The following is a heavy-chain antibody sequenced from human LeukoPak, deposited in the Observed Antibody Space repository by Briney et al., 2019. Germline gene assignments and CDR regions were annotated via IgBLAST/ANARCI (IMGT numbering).Heavy chain of an antibody. CDR1: GFTFGTYA. CDR3: AKIPYSSGWVQNWFDP. J-gene: IGHJ5*02. CDR2: ISGSGGST. D-gene: IGHD6-19*01. Sequence: GGSLRLSCAASGFTFGTYAMSWVRQAPGKGLEWISAISGSGGSTYYADSVKGRFTISRGNSKNTLYLQMNSLRAEDTAVYYCAKIPYSSGWVQNWFDPWGQGTLVTVSS. V-gene: IGHV3-23*01.